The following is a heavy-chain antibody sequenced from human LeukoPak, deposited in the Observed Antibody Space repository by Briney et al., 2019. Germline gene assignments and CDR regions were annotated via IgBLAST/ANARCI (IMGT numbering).Heavy chain of an antibody. CDR3: AREGQSISPEYYYGMDV. J-gene: IGHJ6*02. Sequence: GGSLRLSCAASGFTFSSYAMHWVRQAPGKGLEYVSAISSNGGSTYYANSVKGRFTISRDNSKNTLYLQMGSLRAEDMAVYYCAREGQSISPEYYYGMDVWGQGTTVTVSS. V-gene: IGHV3-64*01. CDR1: GFTFSSYA. CDR2: ISSNGGST. D-gene: IGHD1-14*01.